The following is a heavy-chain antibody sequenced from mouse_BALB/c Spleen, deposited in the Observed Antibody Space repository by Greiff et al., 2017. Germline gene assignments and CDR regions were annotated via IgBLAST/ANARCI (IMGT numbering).Heavy chain of an antibody. V-gene: IGHV5-6-3*01. Sequence: EVMLVESGGGLVQPGGSLKLSCAASGFTFSSYGMSWVRQTPDKRLELVATINSNGGSTYYPDSVKGRFTISRDNAKNTLYLQMSSLKSEDTAMYYCARGMITTKDAMDYWGQGTSVTVSS. CDR2: INSNGGST. J-gene: IGHJ4*01. CDR3: ARGMITTKDAMDY. CDR1: GFTFSSYG. D-gene: IGHD2-4*01.